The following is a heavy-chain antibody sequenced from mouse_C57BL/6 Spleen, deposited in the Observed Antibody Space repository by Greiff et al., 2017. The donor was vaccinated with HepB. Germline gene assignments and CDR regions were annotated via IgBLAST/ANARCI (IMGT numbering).Heavy chain of an antibody. CDR2: FHPYNDDT. D-gene: IGHD2-5*01. V-gene: IGHV1-47*01. Sequence: VKLMESGAELVKPGASVKMSCKASGYTFTTYPIEWMKQNHGKSLEWIGNFHPYNDDTKYNEKFKGKATLTVEKSSSTVYLELSRLTSDDSAVYYCARRAYYSNYEGAWFAYWGQGTLVTVSA. CDR1: GYTFTTYP. J-gene: IGHJ3*01. CDR3: ARRAYYSNYEGAWFAY.